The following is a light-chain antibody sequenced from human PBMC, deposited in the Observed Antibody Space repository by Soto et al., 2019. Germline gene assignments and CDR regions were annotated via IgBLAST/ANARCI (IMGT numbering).Light chain of an antibody. Sequence: QSVLTQPRSVSGSPGQSVTISCTGTSSDVGGYNYVSWYQQHPGKAPKLMIYDVSKRPSGVPDRFSGSKSGNTASLTISGLQAEDEADYYCCSSGVFGTGTKVTVL. V-gene: IGLV2-11*01. CDR2: DVS. J-gene: IGLJ1*01. CDR3: CSSGV. CDR1: SSDVGGYNY.